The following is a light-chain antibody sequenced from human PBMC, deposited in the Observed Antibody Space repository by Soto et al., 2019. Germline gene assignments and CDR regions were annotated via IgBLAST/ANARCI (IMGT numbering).Light chain of an antibody. CDR3: HQYNNWWT. V-gene: IGKV3-15*01. J-gene: IGKJ1*01. CDR2: GAS. Sequence: TQSPATLSVSPGERATLSCRASQSVNNYLAWFQQKPGQAPRLLIYGASTRATGIPARFSGSGSGTEFTLTISSLQSEDFAVYYCHQYNNWWTFGQGTKV. CDR1: QSVNNY.